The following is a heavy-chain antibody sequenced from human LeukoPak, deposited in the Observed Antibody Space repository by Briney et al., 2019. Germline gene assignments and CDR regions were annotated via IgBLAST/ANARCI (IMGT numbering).Heavy chain of an antibody. CDR1: GGSISSYY. D-gene: IGHD3-9*01. V-gene: IGHV4-59*08. J-gene: IGHJ4*02. Sequence: KPSETLSLTCTVSGGSISSYYWSWIRQPPGKGLEWIGYIYYSGSTNYNPSLKSRVTISVDTSKNQFSLKLSSVTAADTAVYYCARLGRDYDILTGYYHPPLWGQGTLVTVSS. CDR3: ARLGRDYDILTGYYHPPL. CDR2: IYYSGST.